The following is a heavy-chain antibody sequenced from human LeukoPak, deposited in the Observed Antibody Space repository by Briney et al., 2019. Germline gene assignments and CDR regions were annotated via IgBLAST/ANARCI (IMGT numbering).Heavy chain of an antibody. V-gene: IGHV1-2*02. CDR2: INPNSGGT. CDR3: ARTSSSWPTDAFGI. D-gene: IGHD6-13*01. CDR1: GYTFTGYY. Sequence: GASVKVSCKASGYTFTGYYMHWVRQAPGQGLEWMGWINPNSGGTNYAQKFQGRVTMTRDTSISTAYMELSRLRSDDTAVYYCARTSSSWPTDAFGIWGQGTMVTVSS. J-gene: IGHJ3*02.